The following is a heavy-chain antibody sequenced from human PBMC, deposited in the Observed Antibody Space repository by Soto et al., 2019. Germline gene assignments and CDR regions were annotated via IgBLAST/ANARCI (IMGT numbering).Heavy chain of an antibody. CDR3: AREMEAAAGSYYYGMDV. CDR1: GGSISSSSYY. D-gene: IGHD6-13*01. J-gene: IGHJ6*02. CDR2: IYYSGST. Sequence: PSETLSLTCTVSGGSISSSSYYWSWIRQPPGKGLEWIGYIYYSGSTNYNPSLKSRVTMSVDTSKNQFSLKLSSVTAADTAVYYCAREMEAAAGSYYYGMDVWGQGTTVTVSS. V-gene: IGHV4-61*01.